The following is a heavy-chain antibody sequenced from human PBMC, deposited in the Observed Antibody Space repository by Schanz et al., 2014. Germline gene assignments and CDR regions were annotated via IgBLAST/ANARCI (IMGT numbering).Heavy chain of an antibody. CDR2: IWSDGTNE. Sequence: QVRLVESGGGVVQPGRSLRLSCATSGFIFRSFGIHWVRQAPGKGLEWVAVIWSDGTNEYYADSVKGRFTISGDSSKYTVYLQMTSLRAEDTAVYYCAKGRFGELSAFDIWGQGTMVTVSS. CDR1: GFIFRSFG. D-gene: IGHD3-10*01. J-gene: IGHJ3*02. V-gene: IGHV3-33*06. CDR3: AKGRFGELSAFDI.